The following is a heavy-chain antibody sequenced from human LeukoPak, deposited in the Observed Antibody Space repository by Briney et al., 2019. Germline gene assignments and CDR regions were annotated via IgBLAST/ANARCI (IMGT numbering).Heavy chain of an antibody. D-gene: IGHD3-10*01. Sequence: GESLRLSCSVSGFTFSSYAVSWVRQAPGKGLEWVSSISASGAGTYYADSVKGRFTISRDNSKNTLYLQMNSLRAEDTAVYYCAREGVRGSGSYYNVKDYWGQGSQVTVSS. J-gene: IGHJ4*02. CDR3: AREGVRGSGSYYNVKDY. CDR2: ISASGAGT. CDR1: GFTFSSYA. V-gene: IGHV3-23*01.